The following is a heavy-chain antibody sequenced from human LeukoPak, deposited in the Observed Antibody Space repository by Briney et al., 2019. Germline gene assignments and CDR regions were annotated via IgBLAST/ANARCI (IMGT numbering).Heavy chain of an antibody. CDR1: GFTFSDYS. CDR3: ARDYKYAFDN. CDR2: IGIDSGNT. V-gene: IGHV3-48*01. Sequence: PGGTLRLFCAVWGFTFSDYSMKGVRQAPGKGREWISYIGIDSGNTNYADSVKGRFTISGDKAKNSLYLQMNSLRVEDTAVYYCARDYKYAFDNWGQGTLVTVSS. J-gene: IGHJ4*02. D-gene: IGHD5-24*01.